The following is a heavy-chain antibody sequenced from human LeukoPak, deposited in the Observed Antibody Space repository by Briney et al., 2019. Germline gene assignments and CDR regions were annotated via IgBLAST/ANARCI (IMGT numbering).Heavy chain of an antibody. CDR1: GYTFTSYG. D-gene: IGHD4-23*01. Sequence: ASVKVSCKASGYTFTSYGISWVRQAPGQGLEWMGWISAYNGNTNYAQKLQGRVTMTTDASTSIAYMELRSLKSDDTAVYYCARAYHDYGGAFDIWGQGTRVTVSS. CDR2: ISAYNGNT. CDR3: ARAYHDYGGAFDI. J-gene: IGHJ3*02. V-gene: IGHV1-18*01.